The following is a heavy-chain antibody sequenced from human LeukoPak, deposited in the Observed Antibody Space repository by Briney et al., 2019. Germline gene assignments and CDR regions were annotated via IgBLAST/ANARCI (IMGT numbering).Heavy chain of an antibody. D-gene: IGHD3-3*01. V-gene: IGHV3-23*01. CDR2: ISGSGGST. J-gene: IGHJ6*02. Sequence: PGESLRLSCTASGFTFSNFWMGWARQAPGKGLEWVSAISGSGGSTYYADSVEGRFTISRDNSKNTLFLQMNSLRVEDTAPYYCTKSVAIYFYYGLDVWGQGTTVTVSS. CDR3: TKSVAIYFYYGLDV. CDR1: GFTFSNFW.